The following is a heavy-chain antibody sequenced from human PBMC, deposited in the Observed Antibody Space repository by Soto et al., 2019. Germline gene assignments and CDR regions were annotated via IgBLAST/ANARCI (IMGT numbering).Heavy chain of an antibody. V-gene: IGHV1-18*01. Sequence: QVHLVQSGAEVKKPGASVKVACKASGYIFSNYGISWVRQAPGQGLEWMGRISTYNANTYYAQKFQGRVTMTTDTSTSTAYMELRSLRSDDTAVFYCARERDGSSWSSAESLQYWGQGTLVTVSS. CDR1: GYIFSNYG. J-gene: IGHJ1*01. D-gene: IGHD6-13*01. CDR3: ARERDGSSWSSAESLQY. CDR2: ISTYNANT.